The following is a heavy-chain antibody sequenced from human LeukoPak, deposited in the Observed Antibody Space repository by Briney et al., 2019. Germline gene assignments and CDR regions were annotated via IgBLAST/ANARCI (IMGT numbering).Heavy chain of an antibody. CDR2: MSGSGGKT. CDR3: ARSCYPWAFDI. D-gene: IGHD5-12*01. Sequence: GGSLRLSCAASGFTFSLYGMSWVRQAPGKGLEWVSSMSGSGGKTHYADSVKGRFTISRDNSKNTLYLQMNSLRAEDTAVYYCARSCYPWAFDIWGQGTMVTVSS. V-gene: IGHV3-23*01. J-gene: IGHJ3*02. CDR1: GFTFSLYG.